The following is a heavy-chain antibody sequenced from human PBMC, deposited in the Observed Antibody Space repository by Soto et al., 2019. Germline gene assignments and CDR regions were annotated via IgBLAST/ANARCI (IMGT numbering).Heavy chain of an antibody. CDR3: ARGSTEWLLVSYYYYGMDV. J-gene: IGHJ6*02. CDR1: GYTFTGYG. V-gene: IGHV1-18*04. D-gene: IGHD3-3*01. Sequence: ASVKVSCKASGYTFTGYGISWVRQAPGQGLEWMGWISAYNGNTNYAQKLQGRVTMTTDTSTSTAYMELRSLRSDDTAVYYCARGSTEWLLVSYYYYGMDVWGQGTTVTVSS. CDR2: ISAYNGNT.